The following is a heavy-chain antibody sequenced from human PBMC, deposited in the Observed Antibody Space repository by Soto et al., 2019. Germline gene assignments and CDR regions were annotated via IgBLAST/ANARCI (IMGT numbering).Heavy chain of an antibody. Sequence: QVQLVPSGAEVKKPGASVKVSCKASGYTFTNYGISWVRQAPGQGLEWMGWISAYNGNTNYAQKLQGRVTMTTDTSTSTAYMELRSLRSDDTAVYYCASSFTSSQWRYGMDFWGQGTTVTVSS. CDR2: ISAYNGNT. CDR3: ASSFTSSQWRYGMDF. CDR1: GYTFTNYG. D-gene: IGHD2-2*01. V-gene: IGHV1-18*01. J-gene: IGHJ6*02.